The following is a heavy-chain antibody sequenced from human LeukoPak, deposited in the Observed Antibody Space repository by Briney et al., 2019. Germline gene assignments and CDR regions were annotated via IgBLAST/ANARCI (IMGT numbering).Heavy chain of an antibody. V-gene: IGHV4-34*01. D-gene: IGHD6-25*01. Sequence: SDTLSLTCAVYGGSFSGYYWSWIRQPPGKGLEWIGEINHSGSTNYNPSLKSRVTISVDTSKNQFSLKLSSVTAADTAVYYCARAAAAGNYFDYWGQGTLVTVSS. J-gene: IGHJ4*02. CDR1: GGSFSGYY. CDR3: ARAAAAGNYFDY. CDR2: INHSGST.